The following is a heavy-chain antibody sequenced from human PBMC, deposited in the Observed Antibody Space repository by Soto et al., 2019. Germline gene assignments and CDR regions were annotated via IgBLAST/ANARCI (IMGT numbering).Heavy chain of an antibody. CDR3: AKGAPRYFDY. D-gene: IGHD1-26*01. Sequence: GGSLRLAGVAGGFIFGTSDMTWVRQVPGKGLEWVSTMSGGIGSTFCADSVKGRSTISRDISKKMVFLHMNGPRGEDTGTYYCAKGAPRYFDYWGRGTLVTVSS. V-gene: IGHV3-23*01. CDR1: GFIFGTSD. J-gene: IGHJ4*02. CDR2: MSGGIGST.